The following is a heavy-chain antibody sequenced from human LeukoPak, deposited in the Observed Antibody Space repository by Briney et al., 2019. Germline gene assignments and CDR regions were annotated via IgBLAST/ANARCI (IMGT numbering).Heavy chain of an antibody. CDR2: VFYGGHT. J-gene: IGHJ4*02. Sequence: SETLSLTCTVSGASLSNYYWSWLRQPPGKGLQWIGYVFYGGHTNYNPSLKSRVTISLDTSKSQFSLKLTSVTAADTAIYYCARLPYQGSSPDYWGQGTLVTVSS. CDR3: ARLPYQGSSPDY. CDR1: GASLSNYY. V-gene: IGHV4-59*01.